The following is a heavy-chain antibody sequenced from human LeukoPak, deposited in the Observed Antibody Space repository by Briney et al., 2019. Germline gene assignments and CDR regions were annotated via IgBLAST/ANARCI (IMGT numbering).Heavy chain of an antibody. J-gene: IGHJ4*02. D-gene: IGHD5-24*01. Sequence: QPGRSLRLSCAASGFTFPTSVMHWVRQAPGKGLEWVAVISYDGSNKYYADSVKGRFTISRDNSKNTLYLQMNSLRAEDTAVYYCAREEISGWGQGTLVTVSS. V-gene: IGHV3-30-3*01. CDR1: GFTFPTSV. CDR2: ISYDGSNK. CDR3: AREEISG.